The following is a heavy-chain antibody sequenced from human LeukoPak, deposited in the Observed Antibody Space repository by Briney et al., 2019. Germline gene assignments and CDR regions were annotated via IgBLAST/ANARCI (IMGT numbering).Heavy chain of an antibody. CDR2: IRYDGSTN. CDR3: AKAIARGADY. Sequence: PGGSLRLSCAASGFTFRNYDMHWVRQPPGKRLEWVAFIRYDGSTNSYAESVKGRFTISRDNSKNTMYLQIDSLRVEDTAVYYCAKAIARGADYWGQGTLVTVSS. V-gene: IGHV3-30*02. CDR1: GFTFRNYD. D-gene: IGHD3-10*01. J-gene: IGHJ4*02.